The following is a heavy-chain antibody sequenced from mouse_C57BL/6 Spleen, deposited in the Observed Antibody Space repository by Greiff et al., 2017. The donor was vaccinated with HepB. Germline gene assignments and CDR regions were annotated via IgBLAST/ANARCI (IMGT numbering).Heavy chain of an antibody. CDR3: ARFITTVVARGFDY. CDR1: GYTFTSYW. CDR2: IDPSDSYT. D-gene: IGHD1-1*01. Sequence: QVQLQQPGAELVRPGTSVKLSCKASGYTFTSYWMHWVKQRPGQGLEWIGVIDPSDSYTNYNQKFKGKATLTVDTSSSTAYMQLSSLTSEDSAVYYCARFITTVVARGFDYWGQGTTLTVSS. J-gene: IGHJ2*01. V-gene: IGHV1-59*01.